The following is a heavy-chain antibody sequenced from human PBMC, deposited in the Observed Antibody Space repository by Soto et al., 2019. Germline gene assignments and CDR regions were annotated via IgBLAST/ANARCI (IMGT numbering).Heavy chain of an antibody. CDR2: IYYSGST. V-gene: IGHV4-31*03. D-gene: IGHD1-1*01. CDR3: ARDPGPGNHYYYYYMDV. J-gene: IGHJ6*03. Sequence: SETLSLPCTVSGGSIRSGGYYWSWIRQHPGKGLEWIGYIYYSGSTYYNPSLKSRVTISVDTSKNQFSLKLSSVTAADTAVYYCARDPGPGNHYYYYYMDVWGKGTTVTVSS. CDR1: GGSIRSGGYY.